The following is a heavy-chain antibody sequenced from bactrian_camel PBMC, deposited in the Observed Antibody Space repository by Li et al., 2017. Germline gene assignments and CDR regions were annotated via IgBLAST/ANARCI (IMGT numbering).Heavy chain of an antibody. V-gene: IGHV3S1*01. Sequence: HVQLVESGGGSVQAGGSLRLSCARSGFVYTGYCISWFRQAPGKEREGVTVINSDSGSTSYVDSVKGRFTISLDSAKNTMYLQMNSLKPEDTAMYYCASDSVILPGRELEASQYTYWDQGTQVTVS. J-gene: IGHJ4*01. CDR1: GFVYTGYC. CDR3: ASDSVILPGRELEASQYTY. CDR2: INSDSGST. D-gene: IGHD1*01.